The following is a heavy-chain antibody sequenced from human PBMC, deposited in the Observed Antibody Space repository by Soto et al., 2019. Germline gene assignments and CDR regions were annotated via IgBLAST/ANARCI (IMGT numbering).Heavy chain of an antibody. Sequence: SETLSLTCTVSGGSISRSSYYWGWIRQPPGKGLEWIGSIYYSGSTYYKPSLKSRVTISVATAKTQFSLKLSSVTAADTAVYYCARHYNELWPYYFDYWGQGALVTVSS. J-gene: IGHJ4*02. CDR2: IYYSGST. V-gene: IGHV4-39*01. D-gene: IGHD3-10*01. CDR1: GGSISRSSYY. CDR3: ARHYNELWPYYFDY.